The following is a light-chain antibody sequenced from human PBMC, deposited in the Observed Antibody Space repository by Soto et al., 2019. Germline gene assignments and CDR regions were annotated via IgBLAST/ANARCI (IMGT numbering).Light chain of an antibody. V-gene: IGLV2-8*01. J-gene: IGLJ3*02. Sequence: QSALTQSPSASGSPGQSVTXSCXXXXXXVGGHNYVSWYQHHPGKAPKLMIYEVSKRPSGVPDRFSGSKSGNTASLTVSGLQAEDEAVYYCSSTAGNNNLVFGGGTKLTVL. CDR3: SSTAGNNNLV. CDR2: EVS. CDR1: XXXVGGHNY.